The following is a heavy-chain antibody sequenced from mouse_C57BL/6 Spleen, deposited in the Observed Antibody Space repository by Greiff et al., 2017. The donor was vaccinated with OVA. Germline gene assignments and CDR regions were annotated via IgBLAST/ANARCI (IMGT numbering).Heavy chain of an antibody. CDR2: ISSGGSYT. D-gene: IGHD1-1*01. J-gene: IGHJ3*01. CDR3: AREERDYYCSSYGFAY. V-gene: IGHV5-6*01. Sequence: DVQLQESGGDLVKPGGSLKLSCAASGFTFSSYGMSWVRQTPDKRLEWVATISSGGSYTYYPDSVKGRFTISRDNAKNPLYLQMSSLKAEDTAMYYGAREERDYYCSSYGFAYWGQGTLVTVSA. CDR1: GFTFSSYG.